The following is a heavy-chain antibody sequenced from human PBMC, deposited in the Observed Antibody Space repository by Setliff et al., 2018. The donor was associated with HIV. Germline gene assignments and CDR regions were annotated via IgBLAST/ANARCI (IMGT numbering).Heavy chain of an antibody. CDR2: IYHTGSS. J-gene: IGHJ4*02. CDR1: GFSINSRYY. Sequence: SETLSLTCDVSGFSINSRYYWGWIRQSPGKGLEWIGNIYHTGSSYYNPSLNDRATISLDTSKNQFSLKLNSVTAADTAVYYCARDVLDLVISVYGFWGQGILVTVSS. CDR3: ARDVLDLVISVYGF. D-gene: IGHD3-22*01. V-gene: IGHV4-38-2*02.